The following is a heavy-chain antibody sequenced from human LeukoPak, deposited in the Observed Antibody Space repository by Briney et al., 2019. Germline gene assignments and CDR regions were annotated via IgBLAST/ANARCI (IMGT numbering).Heavy chain of an antibody. Sequence: GGSLRLSCAASGFTFSSYEMNWVRQAPGKGLEWVSYISSSGSTIYYADSVKGRFTISRDNAKNSLYLQMNSLRAEDTAVYYCARVGAMATMDYDYWGQGTLVTVSS. V-gene: IGHV3-48*03. CDR2: ISSSGSTI. CDR1: GFTFSSYE. D-gene: IGHD5-24*01. CDR3: ARVGAMATMDYDY. J-gene: IGHJ4*02.